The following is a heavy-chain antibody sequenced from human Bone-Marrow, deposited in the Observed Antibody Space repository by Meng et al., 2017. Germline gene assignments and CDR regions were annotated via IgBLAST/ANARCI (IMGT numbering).Heavy chain of an antibody. Sequence: SVKVSCKALGGIFSNYVIGWVRQAPGQGLEWMGGINAVFGTTNYTQKFQGRVTITTDESTSTVYMELTRLTSEDTAVYFCARKAGNCISTTCYSLDYWGQGTLVTVSS. CDR3: ARKAGNCISTTCYSLDY. J-gene: IGHJ4*02. V-gene: IGHV1-69*05. CDR2: INAVFGTT. D-gene: IGHD2-2*01. CDR1: GGIFSNYV.